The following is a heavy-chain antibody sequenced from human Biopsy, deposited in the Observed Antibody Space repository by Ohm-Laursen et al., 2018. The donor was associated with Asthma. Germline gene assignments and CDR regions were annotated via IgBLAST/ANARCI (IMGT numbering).Heavy chain of an antibody. V-gene: IGHV3-30*18. CDR2: IWYDGSNK. D-gene: IGHD3-3*01. CDR3: AKERYYDFWSGYPI. CDR1: GFSFSNFA. J-gene: IGHJ6*02. Sequence: SLRLSCSASGFSFSNFAIHWVRQAPGKGLEWVAVIWYDGSNKYYADSVKGRFTISRDNSKNTLYLQMNSLRAEDTAVYYCAKERYYDFWSGYPIWGQGTTVTVSS.